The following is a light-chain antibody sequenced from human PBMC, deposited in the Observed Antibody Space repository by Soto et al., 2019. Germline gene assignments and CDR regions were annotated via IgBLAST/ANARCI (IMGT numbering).Light chain of an antibody. CDR1: SSDVGGYNY. CDR3: SSYTTSNTRQIV. V-gene: IGLV2-14*03. Sequence: QSALTQPASVSGSPGQSINISCTGTSSDVGGYNYVSWYQHHPGKATKLIIYDVSNRPSGVSNPFSGSKSGNTASLTISGLQPGDEADYYCSSYTTSNTRQIVFGTGTKVTVL. J-gene: IGLJ1*01. CDR2: DVS.